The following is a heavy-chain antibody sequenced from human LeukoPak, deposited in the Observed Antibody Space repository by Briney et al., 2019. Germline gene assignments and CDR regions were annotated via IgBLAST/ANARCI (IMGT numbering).Heavy chain of an antibody. D-gene: IGHD1-7*01. CDR2: IDSDGSTI. CDR1: GFTFSNTW. CDR3: ATAGNYQFDY. Sequence: GGSLRLSCAGSGFTFSNTWMHWVRQAPGEGLVWVSRIDSDGSTINYADSVKGRFTISRDNARNTLYLQMNSLRVEDTALYFCATAGNYQFDYWGQGTLVTVSS. V-gene: IGHV3-74*01. J-gene: IGHJ4*02.